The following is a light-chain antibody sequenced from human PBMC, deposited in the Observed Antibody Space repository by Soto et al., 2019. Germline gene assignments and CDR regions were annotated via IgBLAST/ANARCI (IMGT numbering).Light chain of an antibody. CDR2: EGG. J-gene: IGLJ1*01. Sequence: QSVLNQPASVSGSPGQSIALSCTGTSSDVGTYNLVSWYQQHPGKAPKLLISEGGKRPSGVSDRFSGSKSGNTASLTISGLQAEDEADYYCCSFAAGNTYVFGTGTKVTVL. V-gene: IGLV2-23*01. CDR1: SSDVGTYNL. CDR3: CSFAAGNTYV.